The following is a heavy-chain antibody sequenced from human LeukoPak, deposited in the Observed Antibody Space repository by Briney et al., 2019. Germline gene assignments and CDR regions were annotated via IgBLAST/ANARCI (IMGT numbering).Heavy chain of an antibody. J-gene: IGHJ4*02. CDR3: ARVLAPYYYGSGSQFDH. CDR2: INPSGGST. Sequence: GASVKVSCKASGYTFTSYYMHWVRQAPGQGLEWMRIINPSGGSTSYAQKFQGRVTMTRDMSTSTVYMELSSLRSEDTAVYYCARVLAPYYYGSGSQFDHWGQGTLVAVSS. V-gene: IGHV1-46*01. D-gene: IGHD3-10*01. CDR1: GYTFTSYY.